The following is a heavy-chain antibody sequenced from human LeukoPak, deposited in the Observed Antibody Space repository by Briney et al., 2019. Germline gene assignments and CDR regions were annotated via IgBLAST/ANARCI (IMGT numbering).Heavy chain of an antibody. D-gene: IGHD3-16*01. CDR3: AKDLVLGGTTGFDY. Sequence: PGRSLRLSCAASGLTFDDYAMHWVRQAPGKGLEWVSGISWNSGSIGYADSVKGRFTISRDNAKNSLYLQMNSLRAEDTALYYCAKDLVLGGTTGFDYWGQGTLVTVSS. V-gene: IGHV3-9*01. CDR2: ISWNSGSI. J-gene: IGHJ4*02. CDR1: GLTFDDYA.